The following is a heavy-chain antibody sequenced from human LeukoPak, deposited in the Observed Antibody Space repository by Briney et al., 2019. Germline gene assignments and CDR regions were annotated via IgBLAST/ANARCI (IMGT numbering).Heavy chain of an antibody. CDR2: INSNGDFK. J-gene: IGHJ4*02. CDR3: TRRPY. Sequence: PGGSLRLSCTASGFTFSSSEMNWVRQAPGKGLEWVSYINSNGDFKYYADSVKGRFTISRDNAKNSLYLQMNSLRAEDTAVYYCTRRPYWSRGTLVTVST. V-gene: IGHV3-48*03. CDR1: GFTFSSSE.